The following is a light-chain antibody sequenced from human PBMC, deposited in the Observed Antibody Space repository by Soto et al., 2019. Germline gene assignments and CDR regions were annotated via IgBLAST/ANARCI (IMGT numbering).Light chain of an antibody. CDR1: SSNIGSGYD. CDR2: ANI. Sequence: QSVLTQPRSVYGAPGQRVTISCTGRSSNIGSGYDVHWYQQRPGAAPKLLISANINRPSGVPDRFSGSKSGTSASLAITGLQADDEGDYYCQSYDSTLSARYVFGTRTKVTVL. V-gene: IGLV1-40*01. CDR3: QSYDSTLSARYV. J-gene: IGLJ1*01.